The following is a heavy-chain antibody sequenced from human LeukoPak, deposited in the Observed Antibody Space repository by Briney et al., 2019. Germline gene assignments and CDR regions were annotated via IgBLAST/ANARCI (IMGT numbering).Heavy chain of an antibody. D-gene: IGHD3-22*01. CDR3: ARAVPGYYYDSSGYYSNAFDI. CDR1: GGTFSSYT. CDR2: ISAYNGNT. J-gene: IGHJ3*02. V-gene: IGHV1-8*01. Sequence: ASVKVSCKASGGTFSSYTISWVRQAPGQGLEWMGWISAYNGNTNYAQKFQGRVTITRNTSISTAYMELSSLRSEDTAVYYCARAVPGYYYDSSGYYSNAFDIWGQGTMVTVSS.